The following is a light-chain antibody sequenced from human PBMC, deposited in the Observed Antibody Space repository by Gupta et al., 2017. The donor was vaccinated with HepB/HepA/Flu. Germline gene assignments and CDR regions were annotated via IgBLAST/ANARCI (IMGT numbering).Light chain of an antibody. CDR2: DTS. CDR1: QDITNS. J-gene: IGKJ2*04. CDR3: QQYDNVPCS. Sequence: DIQMTQSPSSLSASVGDRVTITCQASQDITNSLNWYQQKPGKAPKLLIYDTSNLETGVPSRFRGRGSGTDFTITISSLQPEDIATYYCQQYDNVPCSFGQGTKLEI. V-gene: IGKV1-33*01.